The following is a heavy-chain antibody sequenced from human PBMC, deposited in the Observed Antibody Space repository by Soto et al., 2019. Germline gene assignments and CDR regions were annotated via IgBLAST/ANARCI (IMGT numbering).Heavy chain of an antibody. CDR3: AHRTALNY. V-gene: IGHV3-23*01. Sequence: GGSLRLSCAASGFTFSSYGMSWVRQAPGKGLEWVSTITSSGGSTYCADSVKGRFTISRDNSKNTLYLQMNSLRVEDTAVYYCAHRTALNYWGQGTLVTVSS. CDR1: GFTFSSYG. CDR2: ITSSGGST. J-gene: IGHJ4*02. D-gene: IGHD2-21*02.